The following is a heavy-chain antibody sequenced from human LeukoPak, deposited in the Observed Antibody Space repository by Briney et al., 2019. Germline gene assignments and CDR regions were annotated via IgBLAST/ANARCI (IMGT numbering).Heavy chain of an antibody. Sequence: PSETLSLTCTVSGGSISSSSYYWGWIRQPPGKGLEWIGSIYYSGSTYYNPSLKSRVTISVDTSKNQFTLKLSSVTAADTAVYYCARIVKVGGTRQFDYWGQGTLVTVSS. V-gene: IGHV4-39*01. CDR3: ARIVKVGGTRQFDY. CDR2: IYYSGST. D-gene: IGHD1-26*01. J-gene: IGHJ4*02. CDR1: GGSISSSSYY.